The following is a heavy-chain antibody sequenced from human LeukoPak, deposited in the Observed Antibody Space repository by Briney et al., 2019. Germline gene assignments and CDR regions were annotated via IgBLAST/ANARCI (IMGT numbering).Heavy chain of an antibody. CDR1: GGSISSGSYY. CDR2: VFTSGST. J-gene: IGHJ5*02. D-gene: IGHD2-21*02. Sequence: SETLSLTCIVSGGSISSGSYYWSWIRQPAGKGLEWIGRVFTSGSTDYNPSFKSRVTISVDTSKKQVSLRLSSVTAADTAVYYCARDRCGGDCSYSYNWFDPWGQGTLVTVSS. CDR3: ARDRCGGDCSYSYNWFDP. V-gene: IGHV4-61*02.